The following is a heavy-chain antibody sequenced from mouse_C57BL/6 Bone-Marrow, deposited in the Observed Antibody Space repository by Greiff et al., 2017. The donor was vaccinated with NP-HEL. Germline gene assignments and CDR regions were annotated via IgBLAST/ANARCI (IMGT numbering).Heavy chain of an antibody. CDR3: ARSYYTPWFAY. CDR1: GYSITSGYY. Sequence: EVQLLESGPGLVKPSQSLSLTCSVTGYSITSGYYWNWIRQFPGNKLEWMGYISYDGSNNYNPSLKNRISITLDTSKNQFFLKLNSVTTEDTATYYCARSYYTPWFAYWGQGTLVTVSA. J-gene: IGHJ3*01. V-gene: IGHV3-6*01. D-gene: IGHD2-12*01. CDR2: ISYDGSN.